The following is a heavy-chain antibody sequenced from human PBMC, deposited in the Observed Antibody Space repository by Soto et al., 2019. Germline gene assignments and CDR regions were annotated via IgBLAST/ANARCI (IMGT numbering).Heavy chain of an antibody. J-gene: IGHJ5*02. CDR3: ARSGSGYSYNWFDP. CDR2: ISAYNGNT. V-gene: IGHV1-18*01. CDR1: GYTFTSYG. D-gene: IGHD3-10*01. Sequence: ASVKVSCKASGYTFTSYGISWVRQAPGQGLEWMGWISAYNGNTNYAQKLQGRVTITTDTSTSTAYMELRSLRSDDTAVYYCARSGSGYSYNWFDPWGQGTLVTVSS.